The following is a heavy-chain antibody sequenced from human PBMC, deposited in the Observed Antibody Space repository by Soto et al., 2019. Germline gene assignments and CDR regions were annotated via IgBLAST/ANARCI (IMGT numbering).Heavy chain of an antibody. CDR3: VSLYHYHSDAYVTFDY. CDR1: GFSFSTYG. CDR2: ISNDGSNK. J-gene: IGHJ4*02. D-gene: IGHD3-22*01. Sequence: PGGSLRLSCAASGFSFSTYGMHWVRQAPGKGLEWVAFISNDGSNKYYADSVKGRFTISRDNSKNTLYLQMNSLRAEDTAIYYCVSLYHYHSDAYVTFDYWGQGTPVTVSS. V-gene: IGHV3-30*03.